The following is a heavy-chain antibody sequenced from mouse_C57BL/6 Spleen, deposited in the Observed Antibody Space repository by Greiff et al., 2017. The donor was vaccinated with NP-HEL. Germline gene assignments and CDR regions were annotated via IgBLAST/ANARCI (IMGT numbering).Heavy chain of an antibody. CDR3: ARVYYGSSPWFAY. Sequence: VQLQQSGAELVMPGASVKLSCKASGYTFTSYWMHWVKQRPGQGLEWIGEIDPSDSYTYYNQKFKGKSTLTVDKSSSTAYMQLSSLTSEDSAVYYCARVYYGSSPWFAYWGQGTLVTVSA. V-gene: IGHV1-69*01. CDR1: GYTFTSYW. J-gene: IGHJ3*01. CDR2: IDPSDSYT. D-gene: IGHD1-1*01.